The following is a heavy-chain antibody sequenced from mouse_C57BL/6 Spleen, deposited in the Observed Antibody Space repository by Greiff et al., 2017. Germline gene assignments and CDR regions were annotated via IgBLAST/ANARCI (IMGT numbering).Heavy chain of an antibody. D-gene: IGHD1-1*01. CDR2: IDTGTGGT. Sequence: VQLQQSGAGLVRPGASVTLSCKASGFTFTDYEMHWVQQTPVHGLEWIGAIDTGTGGTYYNEKLKGKAIMTGDKSSSTVYLELRSLTSEDSAIYYCARCTTAVGGGYFAYWGQGTLLTVSA. CDR3: ARCTTAVGGGYFAY. CDR1: GFTFTDYE. V-gene: IGHV1-15*01. J-gene: IGHJ3*01.